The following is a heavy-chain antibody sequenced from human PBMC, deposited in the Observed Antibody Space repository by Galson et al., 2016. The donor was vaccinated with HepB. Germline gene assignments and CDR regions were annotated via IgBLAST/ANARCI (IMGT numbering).Heavy chain of an antibody. V-gene: IGHV4-39*01. D-gene: IGHD3-16*01. J-gene: IGHJ4*02. CDR1: GGSISSNSHF. CDR2: IYYRGTT. Sequence: SETLSLTCTVSGGSISSNSHFWGWLRQPPGKGLEWIGSIYYRGTTYYNPSLKSRVTLSVDTSKSQFSLKLNSVTAADSAVYSCARQNVAGALGYFDSWGQGILVTVSS. CDR3: ARQNVAGALGYFDS.